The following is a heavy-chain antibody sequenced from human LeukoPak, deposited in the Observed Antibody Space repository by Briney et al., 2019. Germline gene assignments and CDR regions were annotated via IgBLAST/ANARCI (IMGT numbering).Heavy chain of an antibody. Sequence: PGGSLRLSCAASGFTFSTYDMHWVRQAPGEGLEWVTFIRYDGSNQYYADSVKGRFTISRDNSNNTLYLQMNSLRPEDTAVYYCAKPRLGAGLAFFNYWGQGTLVTVSP. CDR2: IRYDGSNQ. J-gene: IGHJ4*02. CDR3: AKPRLGAGLAFFNY. CDR1: GFTFSTYD. V-gene: IGHV3-30*02. D-gene: IGHD6-19*01.